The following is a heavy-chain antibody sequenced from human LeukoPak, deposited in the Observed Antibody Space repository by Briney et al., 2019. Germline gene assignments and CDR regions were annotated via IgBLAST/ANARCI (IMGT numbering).Heavy chain of an antibody. CDR2: IYYSGST. J-gene: IGHJ4*02. CDR3: ARGLGDSSFDY. D-gene: IGHD4-17*01. V-gene: IGHV4-59*01. Sequence: SSETLSLTCTVSGGSMSSYYWSWIRQPPGKGLEWIGYIYYSGSTNYNPSLKSRVTISVDTSKNQFSLRLSFVTAADTAVYYCARGLGDSSFDYWGQGTLVTVSS. CDR1: GGSMSSYY.